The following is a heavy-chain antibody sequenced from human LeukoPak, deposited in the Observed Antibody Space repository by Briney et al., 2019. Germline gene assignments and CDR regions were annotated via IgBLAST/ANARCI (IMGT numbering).Heavy chain of an antibody. CDR2: INYGGTT. CDR1: GGSISSSIYY. Sequence: ASETLSLTCTVSGGSISSSIYYWGWIHQPPGKGLEWIRSINYGGTTFYNPSLKSRVTISVDTSKNQFSLKLSSVTAADTAVYYCARVPTVTRVPSWFDPWGQGTLVTVSS. CDR3: ARVPTVTRVPSWFDP. D-gene: IGHD4-17*01. J-gene: IGHJ5*02. V-gene: IGHV4-39*07.